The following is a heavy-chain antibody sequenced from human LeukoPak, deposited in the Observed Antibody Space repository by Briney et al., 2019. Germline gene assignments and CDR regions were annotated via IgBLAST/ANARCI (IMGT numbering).Heavy chain of an antibody. CDR3: AGYSSSSPY. CDR1: GVSSSSSY. CDR2: IFYTGDS. D-gene: IGHD6-13*01. J-gene: IGHJ4*02. V-gene: IGHV4-59*08. Sequence: PSETLSLTCTVSGVSSSSSYWSWIRQPPGKGLEWIGYIFYTGDSNHNPSFKSRVSISLDTSKDQISLKLSSVTAADTAVYYCAGYSSSSPYWGQGTLVTVSS.